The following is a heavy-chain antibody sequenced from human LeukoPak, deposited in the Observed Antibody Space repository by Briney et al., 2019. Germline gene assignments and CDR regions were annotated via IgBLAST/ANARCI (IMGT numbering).Heavy chain of an antibody. CDR1: GYTFTSYG. J-gene: IGHJ4*02. Sequence: ASVKVSCKASGYTFTSYGISWVRQAPGQGLKWMGWISAYNGNTNYAQKLQGRVTMTTDTSTSTAYMELRSLRSDDTAVYYCAAAGYSGDTWGVWGQGTLVTVSS. CDR2: ISAYNGNT. D-gene: IGHD5-12*01. V-gene: IGHV1-18*01. CDR3: AAAGYSGDTWGV.